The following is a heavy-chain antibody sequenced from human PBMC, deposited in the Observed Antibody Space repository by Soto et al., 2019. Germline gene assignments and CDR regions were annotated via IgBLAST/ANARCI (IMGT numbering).Heavy chain of an antibody. CDR3: ARGYYGSGSYYTPFGY. V-gene: IGHV4-31*03. CDR2: IYYSGST. D-gene: IGHD3-10*01. J-gene: IGHJ4*02. Sequence: QVQLQESGPGLVKPSQTLSLTCTVSGGSISSGGYYWSWIRQHPGKGLEWIGYIYYSGSTYYNPSLTGRVTISVDTSKNQFSLKLRSVTAADTAVYYCARGYYGSGSYYTPFGYWGQGTRVTVSS. CDR1: GGSISSGGYY.